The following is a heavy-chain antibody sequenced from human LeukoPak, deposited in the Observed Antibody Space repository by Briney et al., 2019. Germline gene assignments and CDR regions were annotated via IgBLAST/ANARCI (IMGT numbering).Heavy chain of an antibody. Sequence: PGGSLRLSCTASGFTFNTYAMSWVRQAPGKGLEWVSTIITTGGVSDYADSVKGRFTISRDNSRNTLYVQMNSLRAEDTAVYYCARDFSSSSSVYYYYYIDVWGKGTTVTVSS. CDR2: IITTGGVS. D-gene: IGHD6-6*01. V-gene: IGHV3-23*01. CDR3: ARDFSSSSSVYYYYYIDV. CDR1: GFTFNTYA. J-gene: IGHJ6*03.